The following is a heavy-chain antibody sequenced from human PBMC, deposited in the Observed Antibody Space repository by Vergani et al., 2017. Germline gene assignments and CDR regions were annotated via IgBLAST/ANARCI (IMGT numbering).Heavy chain of an antibody. CDR2: IFSNDEK. J-gene: IGHJ4*02. V-gene: IGHV2-26*01. CDR3: ARILGHYDFWSGYYDGSLYYFDY. D-gene: IGHD3-3*01. Sequence: QITLKESGPTLVKPSQTLTLTCTVSGFSLSNARMGVSWIRQPPGKALEWLAHIFSNDEKSYSTSLKSRLTISKDTSKSQVVLTMTNMDPVDTATYYCARILGHYDFWSGYYDGSLYYFDYWGQGTLVTVAS. CDR1: GFSLSNARMG.